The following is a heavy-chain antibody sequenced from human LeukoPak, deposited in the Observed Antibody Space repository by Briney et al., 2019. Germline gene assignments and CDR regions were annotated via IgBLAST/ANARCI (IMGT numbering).Heavy chain of an antibody. D-gene: IGHD1-26*01. CDR1: GFTFSASA. J-gene: IGHJ4*02. V-gene: IGHV3-73*01. CDR2: IASRGKNYAT. CDR3: SRSGGDGATGE. Sequence: PGGSLRLSCATSGFTFSASAFNWVRQASGKGLEWVGRIASRGKNYATEYAASVRGRFTISRDESKNTAYLQMNSLQPDDTAVYYCSRSGGDGATGEWGQGTLVTVSP.